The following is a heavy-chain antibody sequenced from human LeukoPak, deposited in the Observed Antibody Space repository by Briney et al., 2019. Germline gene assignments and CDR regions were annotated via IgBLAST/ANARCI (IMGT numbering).Heavy chain of an antibody. V-gene: IGHV3-74*01. D-gene: IGHD3-3*01. J-gene: IGHJ5*02. CDR3: ARGEVTYYDFWSGYFGESNWFDP. CDR2: INSDGSST. Sequence: GGSLRLSCAASGFTFSSYWMHWVRQAPGKGVVWVSRINSDGSSTSYADSVKGRFTISRDNAKNTLYLQMNSLRAEDTAVYYCARGEVTYYDFWSGYFGESNWFDPWGQGTLVTVSS. CDR1: GFTFSSYW.